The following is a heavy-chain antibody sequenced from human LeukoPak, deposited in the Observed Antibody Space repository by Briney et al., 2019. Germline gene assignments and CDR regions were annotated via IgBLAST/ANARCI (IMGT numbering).Heavy chain of an antibody. CDR2: ISGGGVTT. J-gene: IGHJ4*02. CDR3: ARSLPYGTTWYGRSDF. Sequence: GGSLRLSCVGSGFTSIAYALTWARQAPGKGLEWVSGISGGGVTTYYADSVKGRFTISRDNAMNSLYLQMNSLRAEDTAIYYCARSLPYGTTWYGRSDFWGQGTLVTVSS. V-gene: IGHV3-23*01. CDR1: GFTSIAYA. D-gene: IGHD6-13*01.